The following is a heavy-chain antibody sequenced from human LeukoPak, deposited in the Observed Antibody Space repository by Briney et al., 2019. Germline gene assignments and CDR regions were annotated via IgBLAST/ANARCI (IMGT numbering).Heavy chain of an antibody. V-gene: IGHV4-31*03. Sequence: SETLSLTCTVSGGSISSGGYYWSWIRQHPGKGLEWIGYIYYSGSTYYNPSLKSRVTISVDTSKNQFSLKLSSVTAADTAVYYCAGDIVVVPAATYWGQGTLVTVSS. J-gene: IGHJ4*02. CDR3: AGDIVVVPAATY. CDR1: GGSISSGGYY. D-gene: IGHD2-2*01. CDR2: IYYSGST.